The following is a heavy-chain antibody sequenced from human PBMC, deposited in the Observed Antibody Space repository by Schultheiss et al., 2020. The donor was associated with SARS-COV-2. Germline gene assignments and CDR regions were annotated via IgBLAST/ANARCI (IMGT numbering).Heavy chain of an antibody. V-gene: IGHV3-23*01. CDR3: ATDTFYNDRSGYYSFDY. CDR1: GFTFSSYA. Sequence: GSLRLSCAASGFTFSSYAMSWVRQAPGKGLEWVSAISGSGGSTYYADSVKGRFTISRDNSKNTVYLQMNSLRAEDTAVYYCATDTFYNDRSGYYSFDYWGQGTLVTVSS. J-gene: IGHJ4*02. CDR2: ISGSGGST. D-gene: IGHD3-22*01.